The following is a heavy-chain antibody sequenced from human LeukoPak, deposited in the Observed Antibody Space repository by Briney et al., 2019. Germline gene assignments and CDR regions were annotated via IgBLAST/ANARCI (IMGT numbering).Heavy chain of an antibody. CDR3: ARGTVSSSRPHYFDY. Sequence: SETLSLTCTVSGGSISSYYWSWIRQPPGKGLEWIGEINHSGSTNYNPSLKSRVTISVDASRNQFSLKLSSVTAADTAVYYCARGTVSSSRPHYFDYWGQGTLVTVSS. D-gene: IGHD6-13*01. V-gene: IGHV4-34*01. CDR2: INHSGST. CDR1: GGSISSYY. J-gene: IGHJ4*02.